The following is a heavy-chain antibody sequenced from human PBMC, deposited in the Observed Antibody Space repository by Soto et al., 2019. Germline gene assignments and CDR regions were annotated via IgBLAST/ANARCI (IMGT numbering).Heavy chain of an antibody. Sequence: QVQLQESGPGLVKPSQTLSLTCTVSGGSISSGDYYWRWIRQPPGNGLEWIGYIYYSGSTYYNPSLKSRVTISVDTSKNHVSLKLSSVTAADTAVYYCAREVGMTTGYYYGMDVWGQGTTVTVSS. CDR3: AREVGMTTGYYYGMDV. J-gene: IGHJ6*02. D-gene: IGHD4-17*01. CDR1: GGSISSGDYY. CDR2: IYYSGST. V-gene: IGHV4-30-4*08.